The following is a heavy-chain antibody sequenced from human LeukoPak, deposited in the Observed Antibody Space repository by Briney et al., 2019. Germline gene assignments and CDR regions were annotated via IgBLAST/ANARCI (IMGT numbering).Heavy chain of an antibody. V-gene: IGHV3-23*01. J-gene: IGHJ6*02. CDR2: ISGSGGST. CDR1: GFTFSSNA. D-gene: IGHD3-3*01. CDR3: AKVRFLEWPDPGYYGMDV. Sequence: GGSLRLSCAASGFTFSSNAMSWVRQAPGKGLEWVSAISGSGGSTYYADSVKGRFTISRDNSKNTLYLQMNSLRAEDTAVYYCAKVRFLEWPDPGYYGMDVWGQGTTVTVSS.